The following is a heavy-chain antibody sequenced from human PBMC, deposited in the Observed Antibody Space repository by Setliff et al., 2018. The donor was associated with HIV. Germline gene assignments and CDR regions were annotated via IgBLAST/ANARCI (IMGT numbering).Heavy chain of an antibody. V-gene: IGHV3-48*04. D-gene: IGHD2-2*01. J-gene: IGHJ6*02. CDR3: VRDGGSTSYNFLYYYGMDV. CDR1: GFTFSSYS. CDR2: ISSSSSTI. Sequence: GGSLRLSCAASGFTFSSYSMNWVRQAPGKGLEWVSYISSSSSTIYYADSVKGRFTISRDNAKNSLYLQMNSLRAEDTAVYYCVRDGGSTSYNFLYYYGMDVWGQGTTVTVPS.